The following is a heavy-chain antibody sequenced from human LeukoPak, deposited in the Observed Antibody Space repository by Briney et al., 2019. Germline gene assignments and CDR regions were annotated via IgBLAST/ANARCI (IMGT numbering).Heavy chain of an antibody. J-gene: IGHJ4*02. V-gene: IGHV3-7*01. CDR2: IKQDGGET. Sequence: GGSLRLSCAASGFTFNNYWMTWVRQAPGKGLEWVANIKQDGGETYYVDSVKGRFTISRDNAKNSLYLQMNSLRAEDTAVYYCASIGYCSSTSCSKEGCWGQGTLVTVSS. CDR1: GFTFNNYW. D-gene: IGHD2-2*01. CDR3: ASIGYCSSTSCSKEGC.